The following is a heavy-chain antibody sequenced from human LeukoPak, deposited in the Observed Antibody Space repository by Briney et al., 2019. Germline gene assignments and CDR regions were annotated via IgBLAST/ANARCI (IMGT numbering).Heavy chain of an antibody. CDR1: GGSISSGGYY. D-gene: IGHD3-10*01. CDR3: AREGGSGSWNYYYMDV. CDR2: IYYSGST. V-gene: IGHV4-31*03. J-gene: IGHJ6*03. Sequence: SQTLSLTCTVSGGSISSGGYYWSWIRQHPGKGLEWIGYIYYSGSTYYNPSLKSRVTISVDTSKNQFSLKLSSATAADTAVYYCAREGGSGSWNYYYMDVWGKGTTVTVSS.